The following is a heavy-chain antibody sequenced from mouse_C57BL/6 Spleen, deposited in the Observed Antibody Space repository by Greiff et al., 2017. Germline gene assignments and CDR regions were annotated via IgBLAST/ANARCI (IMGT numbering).Heavy chain of an antibody. CDR2: IRNKANGYTT. Sequence: EVKVVESGGGLVQPGGSLSLSCAASGFTFTDYYMSWVRQPPGKALEWLGFIRNKANGYTTEYSASVKGRFTISRDNSQSILYLQMNALRAEDSATYYCARSFYYYGSSYWYFDVWGTGTTVTVSS. J-gene: IGHJ1*03. V-gene: IGHV7-3*01. CDR3: ARSFYYYGSSYWYFDV. D-gene: IGHD1-1*01. CDR1: GFTFTDYY.